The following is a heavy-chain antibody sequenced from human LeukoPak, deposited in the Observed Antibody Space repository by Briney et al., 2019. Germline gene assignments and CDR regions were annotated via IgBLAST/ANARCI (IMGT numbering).Heavy chain of an antibody. CDR2: INHSGST. V-gene: IGHV4-34*01. J-gene: IGHJ4*02. D-gene: IGHD3-3*01. Sequence: SETLSLTCAVYGGSFSGYYWSWIRQPPGKGLEWIGEINHSGSTNYNPSLKSRVTISVVTSKNQFSLQLNSVTAADTAVYYCARHDGRGGNTMGALDSWGQGSPVTVSS. CDR3: ARHDGRGGNTMGALDS. CDR1: GGSFSGYY.